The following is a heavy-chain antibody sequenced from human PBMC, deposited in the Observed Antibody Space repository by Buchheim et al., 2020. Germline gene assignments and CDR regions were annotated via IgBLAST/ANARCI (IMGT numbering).Heavy chain of an antibody. CDR3: ARAQIYYGSGSSIGEYFDY. CDR2: IYYSGST. J-gene: IGHJ4*02. D-gene: IGHD3-10*01. V-gene: IGHV4-39*01. Sequence: QLQLQESGPGLVKPSETLSLTCTVSGGSISNSSYYWGWIRQPPGKGLEWIGSIYYSGSTYYNPSLKSRVTISVDTSKNQFSLKLSSVTAADTAVYYCARAQIYYGSGSSIGEYFDYWGQGTL. CDR1: GGSISNSSYY.